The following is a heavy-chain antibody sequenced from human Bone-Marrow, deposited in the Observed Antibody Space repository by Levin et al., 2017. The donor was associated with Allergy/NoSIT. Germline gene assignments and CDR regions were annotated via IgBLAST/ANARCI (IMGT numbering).Heavy chain of an antibody. V-gene: IGHV3-21*01. CDR2: ISSSSTFI. D-gene: IGHD3-16*01. CDR1: GFTFTSYS. Sequence: GESLKISCAASGFTFTSYSINWVRQAPGKGLEWVSSISSSSTFINYADSVKGRFTISRDNAKNSVFLHMSSLRAEDTAVYYCARAMITAPVRWGQGTLVVVSS. CDR3: ARAMITAPVR. J-gene: IGHJ4*02.